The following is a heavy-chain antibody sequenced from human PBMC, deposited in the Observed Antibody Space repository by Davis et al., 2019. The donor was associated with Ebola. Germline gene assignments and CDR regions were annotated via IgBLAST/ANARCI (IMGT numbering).Heavy chain of an antibody. Sequence: GESLKISCAASGFTFSSYAMSWVRQAPGKGLEWVSAISGSGGSTYYADSVKGRFTISRDNSKNTLYLQMNSLKTEDTAVYNCTTDPPGLLWFGEDYYYYYMDVWGKGTTVTVSS. CDR2: ISGSGGST. D-gene: IGHD3-10*01. J-gene: IGHJ6*03. CDR1: GFTFSSYA. V-gene: IGHV3-23*01. CDR3: TTDPPGLLWFGEDYYYYYMDV.